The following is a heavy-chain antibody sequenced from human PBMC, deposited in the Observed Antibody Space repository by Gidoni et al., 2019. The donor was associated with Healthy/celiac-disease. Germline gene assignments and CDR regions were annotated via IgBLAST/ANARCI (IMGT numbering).Heavy chain of an antibody. V-gene: IGHV3-23*01. D-gene: IGHD3-22*01. CDR1: GFTFSSYS. Sequence: EVQLLESWGGLVQPGGSLRLSCAPSGFTFSSYSMSWVRQAPGKGLEWVSAISGSGGSTYDADSVKGRFTISRDNSKNTLYLQMNSLRAEDTAVYYCAKSEGYYDSSGPWGYFDYWGQGTLVTVSS. CDR2: ISGSGGST. CDR3: AKSEGYYDSSGPWGYFDY. J-gene: IGHJ4*02.